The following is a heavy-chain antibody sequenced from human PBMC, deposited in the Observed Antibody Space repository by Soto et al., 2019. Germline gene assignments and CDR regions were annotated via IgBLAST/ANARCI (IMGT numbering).Heavy chain of an antibody. V-gene: IGHV3-23*01. CDR3: AKGSYYDILTGYYL. J-gene: IGHJ4*02. Sequence: GGYMRLSCAAVGFTFSSYAMSGVRLDPGKGLEWVSAISGSGGSTYYADSVKGRFTISRDNSKNTLYLQMNSLRAEDTAVYYCAKGSYYDILTGYYLWGQGTLVTVSS. D-gene: IGHD3-9*01. CDR1: GFTFSSYA. CDR2: ISGSGGST.